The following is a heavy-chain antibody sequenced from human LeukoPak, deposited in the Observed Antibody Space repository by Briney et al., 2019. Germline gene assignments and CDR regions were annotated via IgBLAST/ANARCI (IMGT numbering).Heavy chain of an antibody. CDR1: GFTFSNYA. J-gene: IGHJ4*02. V-gene: IGHV3-23*01. D-gene: IGHD4-17*01. Sequence: GGSLRLSCAAPGFTFSNYAMAWVRQAPGKGLEWVSSITSSGDTYYADSVKGRLTISRDNSKNTVYLQMTSLRAEDTAVYYCAKGDYGDCYWGQGTLVTVSS. CDR2: ITSSGDT. CDR3: AKGDYGDCY.